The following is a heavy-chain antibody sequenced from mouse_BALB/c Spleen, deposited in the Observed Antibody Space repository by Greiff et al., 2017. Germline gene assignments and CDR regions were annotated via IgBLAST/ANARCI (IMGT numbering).Heavy chain of an antibody. D-gene: IGHD2-1*01. Sequence: VQLQQPGAELVKPGASVKLSCKASGYTFTSYYMYWVKQRPGQGLEWIGGINPSNGGTNFNEKFKSKATLTVDKSSSTAYMQLSSLTSEDSAVYYCTRSYGNYGGDYAMDYWGQGTSVTVSS. V-gene: IGHV1S81*02. CDR1: GYTFTSYY. CDR3: TRSYGNYGGDYAMDY. CDR2: INPSNGGT. J-gene: IGHJ4*01.